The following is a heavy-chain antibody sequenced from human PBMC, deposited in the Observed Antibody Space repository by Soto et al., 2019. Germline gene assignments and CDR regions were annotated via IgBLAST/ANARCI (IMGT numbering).Heavy chain of an antibody. Sequence: QVQLQESGPGLVKPSETLSLTCTVSGGSISGYYWSWIRQPPGKGLDYIGYIYYRGTTNYNPSLKSLVTISVDPSNNLLSLHLSSVTVADTAIYFCARHPPIAKFENGLDVWGQGTTVTVS. CDR3: ARHPPIAKFENGLDV. J-gene: IGHJ6*02. D-gene: IGHD3-16*01. CDR2: IYYRGTT. V-gene: IGHV4-59*08. CDR1: GGSISGYY.